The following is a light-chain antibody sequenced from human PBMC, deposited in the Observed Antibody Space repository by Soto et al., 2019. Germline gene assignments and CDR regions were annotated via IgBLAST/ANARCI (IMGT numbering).Light chain of an antibody. CDR2: KAS. Sequence: DIQMTQSPSTLSASVGDRVTITCRASQSIYSWLAWYQQKSGKAPKLLIYKASSLETGVPSRFSGSRSGTEFTLTISSLQPDDFATYYCQQYNSYPWTFGQGTKVDIK. J-gene: IGKJ1*01. CDR1: QSIYSW. V-gene: IGKV1-5*03. CDR3: QQYNSYPWT.